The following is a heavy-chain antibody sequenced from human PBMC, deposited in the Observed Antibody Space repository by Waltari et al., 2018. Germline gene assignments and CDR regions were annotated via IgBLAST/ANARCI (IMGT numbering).Heavy chain of an antibody. CDR3: ARGKGVVVVPAARMRWFDP. CDR1: GFTFSSYA. D-gene: IGHD2-2*01. CDR2: ISYDGSNK. Sequence: QVQLVESGGGVVQPGRSLRLSCAASGFTFSSYAMHWVRQAPGKGPGEWVAVISYDGSNKYYADSVKGRFTISRDNSKNTLYLQMNSLRAEDTAVYYCARGKGVVVVPAARMRWFDPWGQGTLVTVSS. J-gene: IGHJ5*02. V-gene: IGHV3-30-3*01.